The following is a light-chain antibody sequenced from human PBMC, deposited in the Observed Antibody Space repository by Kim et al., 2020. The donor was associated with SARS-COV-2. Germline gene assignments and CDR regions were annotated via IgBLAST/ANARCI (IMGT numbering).Light chain of an antibody. CDR1: QSLVHSDGSTY. J-gene: IGKJ1*01. CDR2: KVS. Sequence: DVVMTQSPLSLPVTLGQPASISCRSSQSLVHSDGSTYLNWFQQRSGQSPRRLFYKVSNRDSGVPDRFSGSGSGTDFTLRISRVEAEDVGVYYCMQGTHWPRTFGQGTKVDIK. CDR3: MQGTHWPRT. V-gene: IGKV2-30*02.